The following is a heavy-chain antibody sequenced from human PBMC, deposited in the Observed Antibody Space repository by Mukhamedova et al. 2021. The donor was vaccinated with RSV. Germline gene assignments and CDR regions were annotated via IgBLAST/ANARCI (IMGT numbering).Heavy chain of an antibody. Sequence: VRKAPGKGLEWVGRIKSKTDGGTTDYAAPVKGRFTISRDDSKNTLYLQMNSLQTEDTAVYYCTKTGYYTSEYFQHWGQGTLVTV. CDR3: TKTGYYTSEYFQH. V-gene: IGHV3-15*01. D-gene: IGHD3/OR15-3a*01. J-gene: IGHJ1*01. CDR2: IKSKTDGGTT.